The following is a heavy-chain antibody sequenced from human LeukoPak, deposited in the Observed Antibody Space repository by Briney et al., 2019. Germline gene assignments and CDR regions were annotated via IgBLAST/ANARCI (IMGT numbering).Heavy chain of an antibody. Sequence: SETLSLTCTVSGGSISSYYWSWIRQPPGKGLKWIGYIYYSGSTNYNPSLKGRVTISVDTSKNQFSLKLSSVTAADTAVYYCARVAGTNYYYYYMDVWGKGTTVTVSS. D-gene: IGHD4-17*01. CDR3: ARVAGTNYYYYYMDV. V-gene: IGHV4-59*01. J-gene: IGHJ6*03. CDR2: IYYSGST. CDR1: GGSISSYY.